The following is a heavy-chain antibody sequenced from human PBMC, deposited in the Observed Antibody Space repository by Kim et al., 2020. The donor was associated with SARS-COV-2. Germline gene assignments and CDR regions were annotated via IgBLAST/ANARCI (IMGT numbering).Heavy chain of an antibody. CDR2: INHSGST. J-gene: IGHJ4*01. CDR1: GGSFSGYY. CDR3: ARNGRNGMVRGVIITVYF. D-gene: IGHD3-10*01. Sequence: SETLSLTCAVYGGSFSGYYWSWIRQPPGKGLEWIGEINHSGSTNYNPSLKSRVTISVDTSKNQFSLKLSSVTAADTAVYYCARNGRNGMVRGVIITVYF. V-gene: IGHV4-34*01.